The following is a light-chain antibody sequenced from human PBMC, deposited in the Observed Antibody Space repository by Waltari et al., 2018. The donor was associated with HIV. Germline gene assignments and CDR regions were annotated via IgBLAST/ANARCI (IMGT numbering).Light chain of an antibody. CDR2: PQK. V-gene: IGLV1-51*01. CDR1: SSNIGSHY. Sequence: QSVLTQPPSVSAAPGQKVTISCSGSSSNIGSHYVSWYQHLPGTAPNLLIYPQKTPPPGVPCRAPGSRSSPSAPLDKTGLQTGDEADYHGGTWASSLSTVVFGGVTKLTVL. CDR3: GTWASSLSTVV. J-gene: IGLJ3*02.